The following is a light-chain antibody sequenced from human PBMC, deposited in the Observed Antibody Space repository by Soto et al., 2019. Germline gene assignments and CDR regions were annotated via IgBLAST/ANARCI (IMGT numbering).Light chain of an antibody. CDR2: GAS. V-gene: IGKV3-15*01. J-gene: IGKJ5*01. CDR1: QSVSGN. Sequence: EIVMTQSPATLSVSPGERAALSCRASQSVSGNLAGYQQTPGQAPRLLIYGASTRATGIPARFSGSGFGKEFTLTISSLKSEDFAVYYCQQYNYRPPAFGQGTRLEIK. CDR3: QQYNYRPPA.